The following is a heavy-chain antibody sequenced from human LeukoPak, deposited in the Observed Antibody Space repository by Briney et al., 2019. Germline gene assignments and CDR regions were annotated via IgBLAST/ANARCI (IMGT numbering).Heavy chain of an antibody. CDR1: GFSFSDYY. D-gene: IGHD2-2*01. Sequence: TGGSLRLSCVASGFSFSDYYMSWIRQAPGKGLEWVSSISSSSSYIYYTDSVKGRFTISRDNAKNSLYLQMNSLRAEDTAVYYCARDCSSTSCYPFYYYYMDVWGKGTTVTVSS. J-gene: IGHJ6*03. CDR3: ARDCSSTSCYPFYYYYMDV. CDR2: ISSSSSYI. V-gene: IGHV3-11*06.